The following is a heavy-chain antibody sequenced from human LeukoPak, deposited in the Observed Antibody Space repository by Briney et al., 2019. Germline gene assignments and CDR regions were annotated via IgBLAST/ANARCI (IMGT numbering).Heavy chain of an antibody. V-gene: IGHV3-7*01. J-gene: IGHJ4*02. CDR2: INQDGSDK. CDR1: GFTFSSYG. D-gene: IGHD6-19*01. CDR3: ARAPSSGWYDY. Sequence: GGSLRLSCAASGFTFSSYGMHWVRQAPGKGLEWVASINQDGSDKYYVDSMKGRFTISRDNAKNSLYLQMNSLRAEDTAVYYCARAPSSGWYDYWGQGTLVTVSS.